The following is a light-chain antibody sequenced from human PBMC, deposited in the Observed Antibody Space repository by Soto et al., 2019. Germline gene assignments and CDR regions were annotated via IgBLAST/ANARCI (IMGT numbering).Light chain of an antibody. CDR1: SSDVGAYDY. V-gene: IGLV2-8*01. CDR2: EIN. Sequence: QFALTQPPSASGSPGQSVTISCTGTSSDVGAYDYVSWYQQHPGKAPKLMIYEINKRPSGVPDRFSGSKSGNTASLTVSGLQAEDEADYYCSSFAGSNNFPYVFGTGTKVTVL. CDR3: SSFAGSNNFPYV. J-gene: IGLJ1*01.